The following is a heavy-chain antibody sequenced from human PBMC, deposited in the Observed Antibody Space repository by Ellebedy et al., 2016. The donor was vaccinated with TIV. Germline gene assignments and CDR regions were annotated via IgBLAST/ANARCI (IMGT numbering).Heavy chain of an antibody. J-gene: IGHJ6*02. Sequence: ASVKVSCKASGYTFTSYGISWVRQAPGQGLEWMGWISAYNGNTNYAQKLQGRVTMTTDTSTSTAYMELRSLRSDDTAVYYCARYQLLYPYYGMDVWGQGTTVTVSS. CDR2: ISAYNGNT. D-gene: IGHD2-2*01. CDR3: ARYQLLYPYYGMDV. V-gene: IGHV1-18*04. CDR1: GYTFTSYG.